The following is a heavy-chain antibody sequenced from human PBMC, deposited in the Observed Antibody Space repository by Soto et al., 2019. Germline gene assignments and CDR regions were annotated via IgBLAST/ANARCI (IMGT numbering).Heavy chain of an antibody. D-gene: IGHD4-17*01. CDR3: GRISSHGDYAY. CDR2: IYYGGST. J-gene: IGHJ4*02. Sequence: PSETLSLTCTVSGGSFSPNYWCWIRQPPGKGLEWVGYIYYGGSTSYNPSLKSRVTISLEASKSQFSLRLNSVTAADTAVYYCGRISSHGDYAYWGQGTLVTVSS. CDR1: GGSFSPNY. V-gene: IGHV4-59*08.